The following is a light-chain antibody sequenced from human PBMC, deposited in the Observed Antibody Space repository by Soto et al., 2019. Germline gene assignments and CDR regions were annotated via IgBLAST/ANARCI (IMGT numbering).Light chain of an antibody. J-gene: IGLJ3*02. CDR1: SSDVGGYNF. CDR2: EVN. V-gene: IGLV2-14*01. Sequence: QSVLTQPASVSGSPGQSITISCTGTSSDVGGYNFVSWYQQHPGKAPRLMIFEVNNRPSGVSDRFSGSKSGNTASLTISGLQAEDEAYYYCSSYTFSSTLVVFGGGTKLTVL. CDR3: SSYTFSSTLVV.